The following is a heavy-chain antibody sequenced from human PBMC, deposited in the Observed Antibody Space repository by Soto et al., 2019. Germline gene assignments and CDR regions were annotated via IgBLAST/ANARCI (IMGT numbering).Heavy chain of an antibody. CDR1: GDSISNYY. CDR2: TYYSGST. D-gene: IGHD6-13*01. J-gene: IGHJ3*02. Sequence: SETLSLTCTVSGDSISNYYWSLIRQPPGKGLEWIGYTYYSGSTNYNPSLKSRVTISVDTSKNQFSLKLSSVTAADTAVYYCARHLWVGSSWYLGAFDIWGQGTMVTVSS. V-gene: IGHV4-59*08. CDR3: ARHLWVGSSWYLGAFDI.